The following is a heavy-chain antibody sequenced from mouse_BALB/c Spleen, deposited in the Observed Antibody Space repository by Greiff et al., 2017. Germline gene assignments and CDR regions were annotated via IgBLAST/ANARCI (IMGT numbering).Heavy chain of an antibody. CDR2: ISSGGST. Sequence: VESGGGLVKPGGSLKLSCAASGFTFSSYAMSWVRQTPEKRLEWVASISSGGSTYYPDSVKGRFTISRDNARNILYLQMSSLRSEDTAMYYCARGFYGYDGYYYAMDYWGQGTSVTVSS. J-gene: IGHJ4*01. CDR3: ARGFYGYDGYYYAMDY. CDR1: GFTFSSYA. V-gene: IGHV5-6-5*01. D-gene: IGHD2-2*01.